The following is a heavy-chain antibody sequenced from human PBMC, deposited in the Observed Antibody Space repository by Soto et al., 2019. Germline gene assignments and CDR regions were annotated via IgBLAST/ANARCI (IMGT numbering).Heavy chain of an antibody. CDR1: GYSISSGYY. V-gene: IGHV4-38-2*01. CDR3: ARALRGYSYGYFVY. J-gene: IGHJ4*02. CDR2: IYHSGST. D-gene: IGHD5-18*01. Sequence: ETLSLTCAVSGYSISSGYYWGWIRQPPGKGLEWIGSIYHSGSTNYNPSLKSRVTISVDTSKNQFSLKLSSVTAADTAVYYCARALRGYSYGYFVYWGQGTLVTVSS.